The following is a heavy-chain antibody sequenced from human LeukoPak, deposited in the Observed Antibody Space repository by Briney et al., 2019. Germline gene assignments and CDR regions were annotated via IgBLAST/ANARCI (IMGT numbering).Heavy chain of an antibody. V-gene: IGHV3-23*01. CDR3: AKPRTAAGRNFDY. D-gene: IGHD2-21*02. CDR2: ISGSGGST. J-gene: IGHJ4*02. Sequence: GGSLRLSCAASGFTFSSYAMSWVRQAPGKGLEWVSAISGSGGSTYYADSVKGRFTISRDNSKNTLYLQMNSLTAEDTAVYYCAKPRTAAGRNFDYWGQGTLVTVSS. CDR1: GFTFSSYA.